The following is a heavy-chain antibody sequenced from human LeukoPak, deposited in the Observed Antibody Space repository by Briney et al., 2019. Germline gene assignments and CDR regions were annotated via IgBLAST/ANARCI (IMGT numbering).Heavy chain of an antibody. J-gene: IGHJ3*02. D-gene: IGHD4-17*01. Sequence: SETLSLTCTVSGGSISSYYWSWIRQPPGKGLEWIGYIYYSGSTNYNPSPKSRVTISVDTSKNQFSLKLSSVTAADTAVYYCAREVTTGAFDIWGQGTMVTVSS. CDR2: IYYSGST. CDR1: GGSISSYY. V-gene: IGHV4-59*01. CDR3: AREVTTGAFDI.